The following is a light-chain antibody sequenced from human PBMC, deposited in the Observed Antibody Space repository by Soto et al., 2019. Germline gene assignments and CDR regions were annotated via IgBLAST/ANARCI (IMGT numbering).Light chain of an antibody. CDR3: QQYGSSSWR. Sequence: EIVLTQSPGTLSLSPGKRATLSCRASQSISSSYLAWYQQRPGQAPRLLIYVASSRATGIPDRFSGSGSGTEFTLTISRLEPEDFAVYYCQQYGSSSWRFGGGTKVEIK. CDR2: VAS. V-gene: IGKV3-20*01. J-gene: IGKJ4*02. CDR1: QSISSSY.